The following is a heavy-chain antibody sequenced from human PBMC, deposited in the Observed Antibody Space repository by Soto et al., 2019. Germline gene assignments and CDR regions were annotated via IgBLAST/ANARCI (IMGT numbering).Heavy chain of an antibody. J-gene: IGHJ4*02. Sequence: QVQLVESGGGVVQPGRSLRLSSAASGFTFSSYGMHWVRQAPGKGLEWVAVISYDGSNKYYADSVKGRFTISRDNSKNTLYLQMNSLRAEDTAVYYCAKDPPSSGYYFDYWGQGTLVTVSS. CDR2: ISYDGSNK. D-gene: IGHD3-22*01. CDR3: AKDPPSSGYYFDY. CDR1: GFTFSSYG. V-gene: IGHV3-30*18.